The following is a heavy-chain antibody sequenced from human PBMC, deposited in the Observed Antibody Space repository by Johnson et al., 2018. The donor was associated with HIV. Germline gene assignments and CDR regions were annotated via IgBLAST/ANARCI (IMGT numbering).Heavy chain of an antibody. CDR2: ISYDGTNK. Sequence: VQLVESGGGLIQSGGSLRLSCAASGFSVSSNYMSWVRQAPGKGLEWVAVISYDGTNKYYADSVKGRFTISRDNSKNTVYLQMSSLRAEDTAVYHCARDQDWGYYDSTAFDIWGQGTMVTVSS. CDR3: ARDQDWGYYDSTAFDI. CDR1: GFSVSSNY. V-gene: IGHV3-30*03. D-gene: IGHD3-22*01. J-gene: IGHJ3*02.